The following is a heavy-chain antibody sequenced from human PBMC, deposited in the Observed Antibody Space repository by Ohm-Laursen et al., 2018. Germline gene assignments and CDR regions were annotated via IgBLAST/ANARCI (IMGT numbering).Heavy chain of an antibody. V-gene: IGHV4-39*07. CDR2: INHSGST. Sequence: GTLSLTCTVSGGSVSSSNYYWTWIRQPPGKGLEWIGEINHSGSTNYNPSLKSRVTISVDTSKNQFSLKLSSVTAADTAVYYCAGNCSSTSCYVRERGGSGWFDPWGQGTLVTVSS. CDR1: GGSVSSSNYY. D-gene: IGHD2-2*01. CDR3: AGNCSSTSCYVRERGGSGWFDP. J-gene: IGHJ5*02.